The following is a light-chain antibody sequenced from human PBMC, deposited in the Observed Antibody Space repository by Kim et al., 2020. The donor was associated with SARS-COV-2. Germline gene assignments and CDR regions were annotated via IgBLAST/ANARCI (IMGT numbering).Light chain of an antibody. V-gene: IGKV3-15*01. CDR2: GAS. CDR1: QSVTSN. J-gene: IGKJ2*01. Sequence: PGERATLSCRASQSVTSNLAWYQQRPGQAPRLLIYGASIRATGIPDRFSGSGSGTEFTLTIGSLQPEDFALYYCQQYNRWPPYIFGQGTKLEI. CDR3: QQYNRWPPYI.